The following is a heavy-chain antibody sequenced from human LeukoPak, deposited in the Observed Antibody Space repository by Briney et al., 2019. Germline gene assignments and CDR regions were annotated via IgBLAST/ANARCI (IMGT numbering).Heavy chain of an antibody. Sequence: PGGSLRLSCAASGFTFSSYEMNWVRQAPGKGLEWVSYISSSGSTIYYADSVKSRFTISRDNAKNSLYLQMNSLRAEDTAVYYCARDIGEYGGNFFGYWGQGTLVTVSS. CDR1: GFTFSSYE. J-gene: IGHJ4*02. CDR2: ISSSGSTI. D-gene: IGHD4-23*01. CDR3: ARDIGEYGGNFFGY. V-gene: IGHV3-48*03.